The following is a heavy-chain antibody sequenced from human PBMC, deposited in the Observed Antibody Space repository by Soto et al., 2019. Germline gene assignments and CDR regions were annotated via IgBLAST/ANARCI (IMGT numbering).Heavy chain of an antibody. CDR1: GDSVSXNSAT. D-gene: IGHD4-17*01. V-gene: IGHV6-1*01. J-gene: IGHJ6*02. CDR2: TYYRSKWYY. CDR3: ASRPIDYGEYVTGLYYGMDV. Sequence: SQTLSLTCAVSGDSVSXNSATWDWIRQSPSRGLEWLGRTYYRSKWYYDYAESVKSRIIISVDTSKNQFSLQLNSVTPEDTAVYYCASRPIDYGEYVTGLYYGMDVWGQGTTVTVSS.